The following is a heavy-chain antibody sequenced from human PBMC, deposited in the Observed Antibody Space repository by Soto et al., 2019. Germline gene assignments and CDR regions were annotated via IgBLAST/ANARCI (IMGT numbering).Heavy chain of an antibody. CDR3: AQSSPPNRIAAAGTVGYGMDV. V-gene: IGHV5-10-1*01. Sequence: GESLKISCKGSGYSFTSYWISWVRQMPGKGLEWMGRIDPSDSYTNYSPSFQGHVTISADKSISTAYLQWSSLKASDTAMYYCAQSSPPNRIAAAGTVGYGMDVWGQGTKVTVSS. J-gene: IGHJ6*02. D-gene: IGHD6-13*01. CDR2: IDPSDSYT. CDR1: GYSFTSYW.